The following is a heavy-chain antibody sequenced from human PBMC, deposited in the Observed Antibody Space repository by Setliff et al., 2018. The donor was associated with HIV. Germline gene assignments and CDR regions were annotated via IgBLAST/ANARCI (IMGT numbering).Heavy chain of an antibody. CDR3: ARDDPPREDSSSPVRFYSGMDV. CDR1: GFTFNIYS. Sequence: GGSLRLSCTASGFTFNIYSMTWVRQAPGKGLEWVSSISSSGKYIYYADSVKGRLTISRGNAKNTLYLQMNSLRDEDSAVYYCARDDPPREDSSSPVRFYSGMDVWGHGTPVTVSS. CDR2: ISSSGKYI. D-gene: IGHD6-6*01. V-gene: IGHV3-21*01. J-gene: IGHJ6*02.